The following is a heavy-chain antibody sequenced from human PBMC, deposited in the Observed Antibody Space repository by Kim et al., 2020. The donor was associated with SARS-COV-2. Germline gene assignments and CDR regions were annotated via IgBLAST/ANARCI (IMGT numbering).Heavy chain of an antibody. D-gene: IGHD2-2*02. CDR1: GGSISSSSYY. J-gene: IGHJ4*02. CDR3: ARRAGYYCSSISCYTSPFDY. V-gene: IGHV4-39*01. Sequence: SETLSLTCTVSGGSISSSSYYWGWIRQPPGKGLEWIGSIHYSGSTYYNPSLKSRVTISVDTSKNQFSLKLSSVTAADTAVYYCARRAGYYCSSISCYTSPFDYWGQGTLVTVSS. CDR2: IHYSGST.